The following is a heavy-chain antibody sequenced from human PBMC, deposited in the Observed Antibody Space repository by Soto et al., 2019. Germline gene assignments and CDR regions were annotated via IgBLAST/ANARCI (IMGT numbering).Heavy chain of an antibody. Sequence: SETLSLTCTVSGASISGFYWRWIRKSAGKGLEWIGRIYATGTTDYNPSLKSRVMMSVDTSKKQFSLKLRSVTAADTAVYYCVRDGTKTLRDWFDPWGQGISVTVSS. D-gene: IGHD1-1*01. CDR2: IYATGTT. CDR1: GASISGFY. J-gene: IGHJ5*02. V-gene: IGHV4-4*07. CDR3: VRDGTKTLRDWFDP.